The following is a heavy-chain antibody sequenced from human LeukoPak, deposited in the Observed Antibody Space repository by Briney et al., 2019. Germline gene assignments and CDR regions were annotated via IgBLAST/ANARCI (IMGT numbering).Heavy chain of an antibody. V-gene: IGHV5-51*01. J-gene: IGHJ4*02. CDR2: IYPGDSDT. Sequence: GESLKISCKGSGYSFTSYWIGWVRQMPGKGLEWMGIIYPGDSDTRYSPSFQGQVTISADKSISTAYLQWSSLKASDTAMYYCARXSDXYXXXXYLDYWGQGXLVTVS. D-gene: IGHD3-22*01. CDR3: ARXSDXYXXXXYLDY. CDR1: GYSFTSYW.